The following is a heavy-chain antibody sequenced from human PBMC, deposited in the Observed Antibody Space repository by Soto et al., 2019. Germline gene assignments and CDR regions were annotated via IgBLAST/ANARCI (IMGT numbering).Heavy chain of an antibody. J-gene: IGHJ6*02. CDR2: INPNSGGT. CDR3: ARDSPLLQQWLVQGSGVYYGMDV. CDR1: GYTFTGYY. V-gene: IGHV1-2*02. D-gene: IGHD6-19*01. Sequence: ASVKVSCKASGYTFTGYYMHWVRQAPGQGLEWMGWINPNSGGTNYAQKFQGRVTMTRDTSISTAYMELSRLRSDDTAVYYCARDSPLLQQWLVQGSGVYYGMDVWGQGTSVTVSS.